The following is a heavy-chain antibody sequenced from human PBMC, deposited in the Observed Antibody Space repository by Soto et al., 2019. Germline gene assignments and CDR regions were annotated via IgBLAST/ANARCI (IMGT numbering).Heavy chain of an antibody. CDR3: ARGAADYGDAFDI. Sequence: SETLSLTCRVSGDSTSGGGYYWSWIRQHPGKGLEWIGYIYWSGNTYFNPSLKSRVSISLGTSSNQFSLNLTSVTAADTAVYYCARGAADYGDAFDIWGQGTTVTVSS. D-gene: IGHD4-17*01. J-gene: IGHJ3*02. V-gene: IGHV4-31*03. CDR1: GDSTSGGGYY. CDR2: IYWSGNT.